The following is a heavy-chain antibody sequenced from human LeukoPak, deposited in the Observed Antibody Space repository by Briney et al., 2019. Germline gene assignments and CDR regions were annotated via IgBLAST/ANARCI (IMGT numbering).Heavy chain of an antibody. CDR1: GFTFSDFY. J-gene: IGHJ6*02. CDR2: ISPSSSYT. V-gene: IGHV3-11*05. CDR3: ARGHYGMDV. Sequence: GGSLRLSCAASGFTFSDFYMTWIRQAPGKGLEWVSYISPSSSYTNYADSVKGRFTISRDNVKNSLYLQMNSLRVEDTAVYYCARGHYGMDVWGQGTTVTVSS.